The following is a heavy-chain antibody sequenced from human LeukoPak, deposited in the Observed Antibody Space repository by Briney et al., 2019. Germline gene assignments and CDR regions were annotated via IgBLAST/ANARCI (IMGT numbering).Heavy chain of an antibody. Sequence: PSETLSLTCAVSGYSISSCYYWGWIRQPPGKGLEWIGSIYHSGSTYYNPSLKSRVTIPVDTSKNQFSLKLSSVTAADTAVYYCASAVVVIRFDYWGQGTLVTVSS. D-gene: IGHD3-22*01. CDR1: GYSISSCYY. J-gene: IGHJ4*02. CDR2: IYHSGST. CDR3: ASAVVVIRFDY. V-gene: IGHV4-38-2*01.